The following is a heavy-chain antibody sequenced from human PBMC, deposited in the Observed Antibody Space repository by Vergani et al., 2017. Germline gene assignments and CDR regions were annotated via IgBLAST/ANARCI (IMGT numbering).Heavy chain of an antibody. J-gene: IGHJ4*02. CDR1: GFTFSSYS. Sequence: EVQLVESGGGLVKPGGSLRLSCAASGFTFSSYSMNWVRQAPGKGLGWVSSISSSSSYIYYADSVKGRFTISRDNAKNSLYLQMNSLRAEDTAVYYCARDSVARPGPYYFDYWGQGTLVTVSS. D-gene: IGHD4-23*01. V-gene: IGHV3-21*01. CDR2: ISSSSSYI. CDR3: ARDSVARPGPYYFDY.